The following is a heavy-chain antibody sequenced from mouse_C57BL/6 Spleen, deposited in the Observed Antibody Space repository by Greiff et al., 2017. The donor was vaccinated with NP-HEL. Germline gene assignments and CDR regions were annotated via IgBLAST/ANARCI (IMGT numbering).Heavy chain of an antibody. CDR1: GYSFTDYN. CDR3: ARSDYYGSSLDV. V-gene: IGHV1-39*01. J-gene: IGHJ1*03. Sequence: EVKLMESGPELVKPGASVKISCKASGYSFTDYNMNWVKQSNGKSLEWIGVINPNYGTTSYNQKFKGKATLTVDQSSSTAYMQLNSLTSEDSAVYYCARSDYYGSSLDVWGTGTTVTVSS. CDR2: INPNYGTT. D-gene: IGHD1-1*01.